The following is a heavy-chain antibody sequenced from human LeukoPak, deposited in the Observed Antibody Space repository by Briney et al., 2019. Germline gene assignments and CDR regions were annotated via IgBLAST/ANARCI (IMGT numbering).Heavy chain of an antibody. D-gene: IGHD3-22*01. V-gene: IGHV1-18*01. CDR3: ARDQRNLYYYDSSGYTFGY. CDR2: ISAYNGNT. Sequence: GASVKVSCKASGYTFTSYGISWVRQAPGQGLEWMGWISAYNGNTNYAQKLQGRVTMTTDTSTSTAYMELRSLRSDDTAVYYCARDQRNLYYYDSSGYTFGYWGQGTLVTVSS. J-gene: IGHJ4*02. CDR1: GYTFTSYG.